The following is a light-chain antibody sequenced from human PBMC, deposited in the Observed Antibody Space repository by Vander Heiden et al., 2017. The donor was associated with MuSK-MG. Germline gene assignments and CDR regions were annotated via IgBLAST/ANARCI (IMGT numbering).Light chain of an antibody. CDR2: AAS. CDR1: QGISSY. CDR3: QQYYSDPRA. J-gene: IGKJ3*01. Sequence: AIRMTQTPSSFSASTGDRVTITCRASQGISSYLAWYQQKPGKAPKLLIYAASTLQSGVPSRFSGSGSGTDFTLTISCLQSEDFATYYCQQYYSDPRAFGPGTKVDIK. V-gene: IGKV1-8*01.